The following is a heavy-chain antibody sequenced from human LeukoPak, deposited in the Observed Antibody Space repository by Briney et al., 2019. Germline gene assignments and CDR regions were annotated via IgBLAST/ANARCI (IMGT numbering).Heavy chain of an antibody. V-gene: IGHV4-34*01. CDR1: GGSFSGYY. CDR3: ARRTNIVVVPAAPRRYNWFDP. Sequence: PSETLSLTCAVYGGSFSGYYWSWIRQPPGKGLEWIGEINHSGSTNYNPSLKSRVTISVDTSKNQFSLKLSSVTAADTAVYYCARRTNIVVVPAAPRRYNWFDPWGQGTLVTVSS. CDR2: INHSGST. D-gene: IGHD2-2*01. J-gene: IGHJ5*02.